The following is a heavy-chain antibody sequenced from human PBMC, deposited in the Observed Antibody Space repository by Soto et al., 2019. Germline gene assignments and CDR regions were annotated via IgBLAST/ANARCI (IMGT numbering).Heavy chain of an antibody. D-gene: IGHD6-19*01. V-gene: IGHV3-30-3*01. CDR1: GFTFSSYA. Sequence: QVQLVESGGGVVQPGRSLRLSCAASGFTFSSYAMHWVRQAPGKGLEWVAVISYDGSNKYYADSVKGRFTTSRDNSKTLYLQMNSLRAEDTAVYYCVRDKSPYSSGWHNRHFDYWGQGTLVTVSS. CDR3: VRDKSPYSSGWHNRHFDY. CDR2: ISYDGSNK. J-gene: IGHJ4*02.